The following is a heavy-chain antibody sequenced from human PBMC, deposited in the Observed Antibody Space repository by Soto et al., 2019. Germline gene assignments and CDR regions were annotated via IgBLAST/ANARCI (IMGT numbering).Heavy chain of an antibody. CDR2: INPSGGST. CDR1: GYTFTSYY. D-gene: IGHD3-10*01. Sequence: ASVKVSCKASGYTFTSYYMHWVRQAPGQGLEWMGIINPSGGSTSYAQKFQGRVTMTRDTSTSTVYMELSSLRSEDTAVYYCARDRTMVRGVPHNWFDPWGQGTLVTLSS. V-gene: IGHV1-46*01. CDR3: ARDRTMVRGVPHNWFDP. J-gene: IGHJ5*02.